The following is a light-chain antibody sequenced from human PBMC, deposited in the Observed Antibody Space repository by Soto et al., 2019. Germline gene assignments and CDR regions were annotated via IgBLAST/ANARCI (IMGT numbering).Light chain of an antibody. CDR2: SNN. J-gene: IGLJ1*01. Sequence: QSVLTQPPSASGTPGQRVTISCSGSSSNIGSNYVYWYQRLPGTAPKLLIYSNNQRPSGVPDRFSGSKSGTSASLAISGLRSEDEADYYCAAWDDSLSGYVFGTGTRSPS. CDR1: SSNIGSNY. CDR3: AAWDDSLSGYV. V-gene: IGLV1-47*02.